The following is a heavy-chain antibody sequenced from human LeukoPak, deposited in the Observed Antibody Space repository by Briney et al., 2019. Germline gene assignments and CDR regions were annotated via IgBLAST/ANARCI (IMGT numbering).Heavy chain of an antibody. Sequence: PGGSLRLSCAASGFTFSSYWMHWVCHAPGKGLVWVSHIKTDGSSTNYAESVKGRFTISRDNAKNTVYLQMNSLRAEDTAVYYCARGEYSSGWYATDYWGQGTLVTVSS. J-gene: IGHJ4*02. CDR3: ARGEYSSGWYATDY. D-gene: IGHD6-19*01. V-gene: IGHV3-74*01. CDR1: GFTFSSYW. CDR2: IKTDGSST.